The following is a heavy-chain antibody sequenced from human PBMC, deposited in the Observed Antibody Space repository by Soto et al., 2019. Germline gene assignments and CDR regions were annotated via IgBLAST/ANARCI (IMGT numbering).Heavy chain of an antibody. D-gene: IGHD3-22*01. Sequence: GGSLRLSCAASGFIFSTYAIHWVRQAPGKGLEWVAVISNDGSKKYDADSVKGRFTISRDNSKNTMYLRMNSLKAEDTAVYYCARASPNSSDYSGLLNYFDSWGQGTLVTVSS. J-gene: IGHJ4*02. CDR1: GFIFSTYA. CDR3: ARASPNSSDYSGLLNYFDS. CDR2: ISNDGSKK. V-gene: IGHV3-30-3*01.